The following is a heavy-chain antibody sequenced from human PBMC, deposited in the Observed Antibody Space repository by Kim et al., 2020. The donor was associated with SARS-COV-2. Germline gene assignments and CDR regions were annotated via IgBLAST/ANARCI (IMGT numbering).Heavy chain of an antibody. Sequence: GESLKISCKGSGYSFTSYWISWVRQMPGKGLEWMGRIDPSDSYTNYSPSFQGHVTISADKSISTAYLQWSSLKASDTAMYYCARRCSSTSCYYDYRGQGTLVTVSS. J-gene: IGHJ4*02. CDR2: IDPSDSYT. CDR1: GYSFTSYW. D-gene: IGHD2-2*01. V-gene: IGHV5-10-1*01. CDR3: ARRCSSTSCYYDY.